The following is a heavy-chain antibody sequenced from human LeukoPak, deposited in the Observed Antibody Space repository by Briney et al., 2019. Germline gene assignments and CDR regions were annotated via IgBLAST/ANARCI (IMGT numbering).Heavy chain of an antibody. D-gene: IGHD1-26*01. Sequence: ASVKVSCKASGYTFIDYYIHWVHQAPGKGLEWIGRVDPQNNRKKYAEKFQGRVTIAADTSTDTAYMELSSLTSEDTGVYYCFANSGSYQGWFDPWGKGTLVTVSS. CDR2: VDPQNNRK. CDR3: FANSGSYQGWFDP. J-gene: IGHJ5*02. V-gene: IGHV1-69-2*01. CDR1: GYTFIDYY.